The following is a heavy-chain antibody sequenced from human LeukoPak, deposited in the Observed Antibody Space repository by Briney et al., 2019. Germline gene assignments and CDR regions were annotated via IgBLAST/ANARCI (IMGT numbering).Heavy chain of an antibody. CDR1: GGSISSFY. CDR3: ARGVTTVGDAFDI. J-gene: IGHJ3*02. Sequence: SETLSLTCTVSGGSISSFYWNWIRQSPGEGLEWIGYIYYTGSSNYNPSLNSRVTISVDTSKNQFSLKLNSVTAADTAVYYCARGVTTVGDAFDIWGQGTMVTVSS. CDR2: IYYTGSS. D-gene: IGHD4-11*01. V-gene: IGHV4-59*01.